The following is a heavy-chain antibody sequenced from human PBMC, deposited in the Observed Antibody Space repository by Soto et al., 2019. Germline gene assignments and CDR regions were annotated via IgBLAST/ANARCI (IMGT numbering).Heavy chain of an antibody. V-gene: IGHV1-46*01. CDR1: GYTFTSYY. J-gene: IGHJ5*02. Sequence: ASVKVSCKASGYTFTSYYMHWVRQAPGQGLEWMGIINPSGGSTSYAQKFQGRVTMTRDTSTSTVYVELSSLRSEDTAVYYCARVGYCSGGSCYSDWFDPWGQGTLVTVSS. CDR2: INPSGGST. D-gene: IGHD2-15*01. CDR3: ARVGYCSGGSCYSDWFDP.